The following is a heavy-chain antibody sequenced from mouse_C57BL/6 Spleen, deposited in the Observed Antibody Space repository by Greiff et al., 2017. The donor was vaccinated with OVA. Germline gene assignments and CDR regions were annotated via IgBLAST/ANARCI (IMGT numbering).Heavy chain of an antibody. CDR2: ISSGGDYI. CDR1: GFTFSSYA. J-gene: IGHJ2*01. CDR3: TRRSTTVGSLDY. Sequence: EVKLMESGEGLVKPGGSLKLSCAASGFTFSSYAMSWVRQTPEKRLEWVAYISSGGDYIYYADTVKGRFTISRDNARNTLYLQMSSLKSEDTAMYYCTRRSTTVGSLDYWGQGTTLTVSS. D-gene: IGHD1-1*01. V-gene: IGHV5-9-1*02.